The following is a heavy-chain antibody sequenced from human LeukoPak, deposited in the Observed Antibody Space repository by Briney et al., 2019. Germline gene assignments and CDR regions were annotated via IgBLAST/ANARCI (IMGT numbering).Heavy chain of an antibody. Sequence: GASVKVSCKASGYTFTSYGISWVRQAPGQGLEWMGWISAYNGNTNYAQKLQGRVTMTTDTSTSTAYMELRSLRSDDTAVYYCARDVSPNYGDYLDAFDIWGQGTMVTVSS. CDR3: ARDVSPNYGDYLDAFDI. D-gene: IGHD4-17*01. J-gene: IGHJ3*02. CDR1: GYTFTSYG. CDR2: ISAYNGNT. V-gene: IGHV1-18*01.